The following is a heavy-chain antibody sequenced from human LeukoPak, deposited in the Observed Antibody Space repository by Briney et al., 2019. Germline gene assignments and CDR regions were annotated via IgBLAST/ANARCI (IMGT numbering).Heavy chain of an antibody. CDR2: TNPNTGGT. CDR3: ARVDSSGWTGRFEY. D-gene: IGHD3-22*01. CDR1: GYTFTGYY. Sequence: ASVKVSCKASGYTFTGYYMHWVRQPPGQGLEWMGWTNPNTGGTNYAERSQGRVTMTRDTSITTAYMELTSLRSDDTAIYYCARVDSSGWTGRFEYWGQGTLVTVSS. V-gene: IGHV1-2*02. J-gene: IGHJ4*02.